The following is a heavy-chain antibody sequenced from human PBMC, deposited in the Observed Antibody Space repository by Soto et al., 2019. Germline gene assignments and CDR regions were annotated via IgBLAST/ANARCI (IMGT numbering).Heavy chain of an antibody. V-gene: IGHV3-64*01. CDR2: INTNGVNT. D-gene: IGHD6-19*01. CDR3: ARGRVEDSSGWATYFDY. Sequence: EVQLVESGGGLVQPGGSLRLSCAASGFTFSGYSMFWVRQAPGKGLEYVSAINTNGVNTFYAKSVKGRFTISRDNSKNTIYLQMGSLRAEDMAVYYCARGRVEDSSGWATYFDYWGQGTLVTVSS. J-gene: IGHJ4*02. CDR1: GFTFSGYS.